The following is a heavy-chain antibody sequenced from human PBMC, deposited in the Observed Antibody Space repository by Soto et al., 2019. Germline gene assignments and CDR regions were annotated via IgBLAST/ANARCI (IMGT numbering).Heavy chain of an antibody. CDR2: INPKSGGT. CDR1: GYTFTGYY. CDR3: ARVTGTTYEDAFDI. J-gene: IGHJ3*02. Sequence: QVQLVQSGAEVKKPGASVKVSCKASGYTFTGYYMHWVRQAPGQGLEWMGWINPKSGGTNYAQKFQGWVTMTRDTSISTAYMELSRLRSDDTAVYYCARVTGTTYEDAFDIWGQGTMVTVSS. D-gene: IGHD1-7*01. V-gene: IGHV1-2*04.